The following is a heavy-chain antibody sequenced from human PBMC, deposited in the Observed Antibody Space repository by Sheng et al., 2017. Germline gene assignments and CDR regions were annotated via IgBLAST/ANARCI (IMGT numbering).Heavy chain of an antibody. J-gene: IGHJ4*02. Sequence: QVQLQESGPGLVNPFGDPCPLTCSVSVAPSPVAVTSGAGSGSPPGRDLEWIGYMFNSGRTSYNSSLNESSHHISRAAKNHFSLQLRSVTAADTATYYCASRAYSLHSWGQGTLVTVSA. V-gene: IGHV4-61*03. CDR2: MFNSGRT. CDR1: VAPSPVAVTS. D-gene: IGHD2-15*01. CDR3: ASRAYSLHS.